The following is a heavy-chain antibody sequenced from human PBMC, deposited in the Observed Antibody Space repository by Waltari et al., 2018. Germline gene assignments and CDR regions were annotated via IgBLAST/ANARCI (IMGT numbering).Heavy chain of an antibody. Sequence: EVQLMESGGGLVQPGGSLRLSCAASGFSFSAYWMTWVRQAPGKGRGWVANIKYDGSATYHADSVNGRFSISRDNAKNSLYLQMNSVSAEDTAIYYCARGSPGYVRVWDCWGQGTMVTVSS. J-gene: IGHJ4*02. V-gene: IGHV3-7*03. CDR2: IKYDGSAT. CDR3: ARGSPGYVRVWDC. D-gene: IGHD2-2*01. CDR1: GFSFSAYW.